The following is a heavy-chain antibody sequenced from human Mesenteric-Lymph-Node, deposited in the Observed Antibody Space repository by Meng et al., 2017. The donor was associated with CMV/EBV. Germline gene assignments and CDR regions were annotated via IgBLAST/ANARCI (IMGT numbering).Heavy chain of an antibody. CDR3: ARHGLRGCSGANCYTSFYYFGMDV. J-gene: IGHJ6*02. V-gene: IGHV5-51*01. D-gene: IGHD4/OR15-4a*01. CDR1: GYSFTDFW. CDR2: IFPHDSDI. Sequence: GESLKISCQGSGYSFTDFWIGWVRQMPGKGLELMGIIFPHDSDIKYSPSFQGQVTISVDKSISTAYLQWSTLKASDTAIYYCARHGLRGCSGANCYTSFYYFGMDVWGQGTTVTVSS.